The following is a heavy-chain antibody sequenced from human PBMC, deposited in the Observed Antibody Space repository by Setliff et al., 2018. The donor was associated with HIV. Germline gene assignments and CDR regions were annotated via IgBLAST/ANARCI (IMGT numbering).Heavy chain of an antibody. J-gene: IGHJ4*02. D-gene: IGHD4-4*01. CDR3: ARVRRDGNSFDD. Sequence: LSLTCTVSGGSISSGDYYWSWIRQPPGKGLEWIGYIYYSGSTYYNPSLRSRVTISLDTSKNQFSLKLSSVTAADTTVYFCARVRRDGNSFDDWGQGTLVTVSS. V-gene: IGHV4-30-4*08. CDR1: GGSISSGDYY. CDR2: IYYSGST.